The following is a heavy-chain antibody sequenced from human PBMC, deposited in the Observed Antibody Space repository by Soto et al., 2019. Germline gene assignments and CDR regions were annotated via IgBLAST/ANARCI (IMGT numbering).Heavy chain of an antibody. V-gene: IGHV4-39*01. D-gene: IGHD3-3*01. Sequence: SETLSLTCTVSGGSISSSSYYWGWLRQPPGKGREGSGSIYYSGSTYYNPSLKSRGTISVDTAKNPCSLKLSSVKAADTAVYYLARHGAYYDFCNGYYSSYYFDYWGQGTLVTVSS. CDR2: IYYSGST. J-gene: IGHJ4*02. CDR1: GGSISSSSYY. CDR3: ARHGAYYDFCNGYYSSYYFDY.